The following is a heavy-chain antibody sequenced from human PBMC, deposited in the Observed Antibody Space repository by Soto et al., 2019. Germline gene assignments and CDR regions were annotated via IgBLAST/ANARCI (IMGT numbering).Heavy chain of an antibody. V-gene: IGHV3-30*18. J-gene: IGHJ4*02. CDR1: GFTFSSYG. CDR3: AKGFLTRGYCANGICYHFDY. Sequence: QVQLVESGGGVVQPGGSLTLSCAASGFTFSSYGMHWVRQAPGKGLEWVAVMSYDGNNKYYADSVKGRFTVSRDNSRNKTVPQINKLGVGDTAVFYWAKGFLTRGYCANGICYHFDYWGQGTPVTVSS. D-gene: IGHD2-8*01. CDR2: MSYDGNNK.